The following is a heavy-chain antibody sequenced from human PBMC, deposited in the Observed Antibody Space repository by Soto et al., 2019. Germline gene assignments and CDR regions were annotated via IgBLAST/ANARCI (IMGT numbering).Heavy chain of an antibody. CDR2: IYYSGST. J-gene: IGHJ5*02. CDR1: GGSISSYY. Sequence: SETLSLTCTVSGGSISSYYWSWIRQPPGKGLEWIGYIYYSGSTNYNPPLKSRVTISVDTSKNQFSLKLSSVTAADTAVYYCARGHTWFGELPTTYGFDPWGQGTLVTVSS. V-gene: IGHV4-59*01. D-gene: IGHD3-10*01. CDR3: ARGHTWFGELPTTYGFDP.